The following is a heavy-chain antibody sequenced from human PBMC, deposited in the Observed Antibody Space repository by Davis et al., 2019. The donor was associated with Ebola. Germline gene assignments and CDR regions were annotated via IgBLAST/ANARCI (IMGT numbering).Heavy chain of an antibody. V-gene: IGHV4-30-4*01. J-gene: IGHJ5*02. D-gene: IGHD5-24*01. CDR2: IYYNGNT. CDR1: GGSISSGDYY. CDR3: SREVLVAYSYLDWFDP. Sequence: PSETLSLTCTVSGGSISSGDYYWSWIRQPPGKGLEWIGHIYYNGNTYYNPSLKSRVTISVDTSKNQFSLKLSSVTAADTAIYYCSREVLVAYSYLDWFDPWGQGTLVTVSS.